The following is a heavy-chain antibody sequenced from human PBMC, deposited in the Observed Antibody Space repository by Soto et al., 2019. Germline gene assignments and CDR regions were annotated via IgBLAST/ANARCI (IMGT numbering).Heavy chain of an antibody. J-gene: IGHJ6*02. Sequence: TETLSLTCTVSGGSISSSSYYWSWIRQPPGKGLEWIGYIYYSGSTNYNPSLKSRVTISVDTSKNQFSLKLSSVTAADTAVYYCARGYYDSSGYYPVIRYYYGMDVWGQGTTVTVS. CDR1: GGSISSSSYY. D-gene: IGHD3-22*01. V-gene: IGHV4-61*01. CDR2: IYYSGST. CDR3: ARGYYDSSGYYPVIRYYYGMDV.